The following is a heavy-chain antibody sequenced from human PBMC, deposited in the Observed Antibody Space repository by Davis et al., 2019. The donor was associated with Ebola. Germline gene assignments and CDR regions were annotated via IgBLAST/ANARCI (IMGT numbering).Heavy chain of an antibody. J-gene: IGHJ4*02. CDR2: AHYSGSS. Sequence: SETLSLTCTVSGGSITSISYFWGWIRQPPGKGLEWIGSAHYSGSSYYNPSLKSRVTMSVDTSKNQFSLKLTSVTAADTAVYYCARDYYDSNGYLYYFDHWGQGTLVTVSS. D-gene: IGHD3-22*01. CDR1: GGSITSISYF. V-gene: IGHV4-39*07. CDR3: ARDYYDSNGYLYYFDH.